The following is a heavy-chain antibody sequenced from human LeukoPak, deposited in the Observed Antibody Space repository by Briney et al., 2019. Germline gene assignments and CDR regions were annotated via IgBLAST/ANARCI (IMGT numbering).Heavy chain of an antibody. CDR1: GFTFSSYA. Sequence: PGGSLRLSCAASGFTFSSYAVSWVRQAPGKGLEWVSSISGSGVATYSADSVKGRFTISRDNSKNTLYLQMSNLRAEDTAVYYCAKDWGYSSSQGYYFDYWGQGTLVTVSS. V-gene: IGHV3-23*01. J-gene: IGHJ4*02. D-gene: IGHD6-13*01. CDR2: ISGSGVAT. CDR3: AKDWGYSSSQGYYFDY.